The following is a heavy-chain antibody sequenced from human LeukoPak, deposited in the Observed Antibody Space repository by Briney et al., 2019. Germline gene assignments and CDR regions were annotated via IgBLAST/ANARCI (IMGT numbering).Heavy chain of an antibody. D-gene: IGHD3-22*01. CDR2: IYYSGST. V-gene: IGHV4-59*01. CDR3: ARVTGYMIEDYFDY. J-gene: IGHJ4*02. Sequence: SETLSLTCTVSGGSISSYYWCWIRQPPGKGLEWIGYIYYSGSTNYKPSLKSRVTISVETSKNQFSLKLRSVTAADTAVYYCARVTGYMIEDYFDYWGQGTLVTVSS. CDR1: GGSISSYY.